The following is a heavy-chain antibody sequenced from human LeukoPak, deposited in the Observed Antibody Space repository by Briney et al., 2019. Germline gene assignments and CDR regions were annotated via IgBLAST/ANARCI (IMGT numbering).Heavy chain of an antibody. J-gene: IGHJ3*02. CDR1: GGTFSSYA. D-gene: IGHD3-22*01. CDR2: IIPIFGTA. V-gene: IGHV1-69*13. CDR3: ANLIRGYYDSSGSPGAFDI. Sequence: SVKVSCKASGGTFSSYAISWVRQAPGQGLEWMGGIIPIFGTANYAQKFQGRVTITADESTSTAYMELSSLRSEDTAVYYCANLIRGYYDSSGSPGAFDIWGQGTMVTVSS.